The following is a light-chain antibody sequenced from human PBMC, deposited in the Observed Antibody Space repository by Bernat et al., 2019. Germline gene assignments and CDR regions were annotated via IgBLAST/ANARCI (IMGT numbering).Light chain of an antibody. CDR2: GAS. Sequence: EIVLTQSPGTLSLSPGQRATLSCRATQTIGSSYLAWYQQRPGQAPRLLIYGASIRATGVPDRFSGSGSGTDFTLTISGLEPDDFAVYYCQQYDTSPLTFGGGTRVEIK. CDR3: QQYDTSPLT. CDR1: QTIGSSY. V-gene: IGKV3-20*01. J-gene: IGKJ4*01.